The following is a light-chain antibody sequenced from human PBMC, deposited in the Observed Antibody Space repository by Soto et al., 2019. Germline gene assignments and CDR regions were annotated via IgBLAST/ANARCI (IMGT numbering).Light chain of an antibody. CDR3: QQYDSYSWT. J-gene: IGKJ1*01. V-gene: IGKV1-5*01. CDR1: QSISDW. Sequence: DIQMTQSPSSLSASVGDRVTITCRASQSISDWLAWYQQKPGKAPNLLIFDASSLKSGVPSRFSGSGSGTEFNLTISSLQPDDFATYYCQQYDSYSWTFGQGTGGYQ. CDR2: DAS.